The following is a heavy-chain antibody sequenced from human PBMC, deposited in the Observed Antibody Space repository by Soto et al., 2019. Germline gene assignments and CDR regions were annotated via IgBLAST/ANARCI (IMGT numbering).Heavy chain of an antibody. J-gene: IGHJ4*02. Sequence: QVHLMQSGAEVKSPGASVRVSCKASGYTFSSYGVSGVRQAPGQGLEFMGWIRDYNGHTNYAQKFQSRVTMTTDTSTSTDYMELRSLSSADTAVYFCARCDFGDYGPPLEHWGQGTLVSVSA. CDR1: GYTFSSYG. CDR2: IRDYNGHT. CDR3: ARCDFGDYGPPLEH. V-gene: IGHV1-18*01. D-gene: IGHD4-17*01.